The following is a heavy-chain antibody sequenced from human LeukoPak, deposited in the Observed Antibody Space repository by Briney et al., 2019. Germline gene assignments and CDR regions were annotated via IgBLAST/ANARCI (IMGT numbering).Heavy chain of an antibody. CDR2: INPNSGAT. V-gene: IGHV1-2*02. Sequence: GASVKVSCKASGYTFTGYYMHWVRQAPGQGLEWMGWINPNSGATNYAQKFQGRVTMTRDTSINTAYMELRRLRSDDTAVYYCAREPNSGSYYGTFDLWGQGTLVTVS. D-gene: IGHD1-26*01. J-gene: IGHJ5*02. CDR1: GYTFTGYY. CDR3: AREPNSGSYYGTFDL.